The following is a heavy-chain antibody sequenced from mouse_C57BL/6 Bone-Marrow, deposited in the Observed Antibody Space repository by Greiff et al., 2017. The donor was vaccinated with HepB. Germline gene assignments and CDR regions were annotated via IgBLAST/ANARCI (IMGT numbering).Heavy chain of an antibody. V-gene: IGHV5-9-1*02. D-gene: IGHD1-1*01. CDR2: ISSGGDYI. CDR3: TREGFTTVVATNFDY. J-gene: IGHJ2*01. Sequence: VKLMESGEGLVKPGGSLKLSCAASGFTFSSYAMSWVRQTPEKRLEWVAYISSGGDYIYYADTVKGRFTISRDNARNTLYLQMSSLKSEDTAMYYCTREGFTTVVATNFDYWGQGTTLTVSS. CDR1: GFTFSSYA.